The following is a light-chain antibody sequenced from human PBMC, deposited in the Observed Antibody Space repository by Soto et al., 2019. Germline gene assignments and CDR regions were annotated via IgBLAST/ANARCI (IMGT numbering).Light chain of an antibody. CDR1: SGDVGSYNL. J-gene: IGLJ1*01. CDR2: EGS. Sequence: QSTLTQPASVSGSPGQSTTISCTGTSGDVGSYNLVSWYQQHPGKAPKLMIYEGSKRPSGVSNRFSGSKSGNTASLTISGLQAEDEADYYCCSYAGSSTLYVFXTGTKVTVL. V-gene: IGLV2-23*01. CDR3: CSYAGSSTLYV.